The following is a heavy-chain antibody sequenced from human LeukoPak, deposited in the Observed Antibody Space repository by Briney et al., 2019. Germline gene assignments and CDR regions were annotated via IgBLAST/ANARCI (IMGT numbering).Heavy chain of an antibody. CDR2: INPNSGGT. CDR3: ARGGRYCSSTSCYGSAVPNWFDP. V-gene: IGHV1-2*02. CDR1: GYTFTGYY. D-gene: IGHD2-2*01. Sequence: GASVKVSCKASGYTFTGYYMHWVRQAPGQGLEWMGWINPNSGGTNYAQKFQGRVTMTRDTSSSTAYMELGRLRSDDTAVYYCARGGRYCSSTSCYGSAVPNWFDPWGQGTLVTVSS. J-gene: IGHJ5*02.